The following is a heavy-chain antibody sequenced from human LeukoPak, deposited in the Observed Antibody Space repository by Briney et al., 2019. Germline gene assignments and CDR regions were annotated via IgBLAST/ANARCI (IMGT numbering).Heavy chain of an antibody. CDR2: INPSGGGT. CDR3: ASSYDILTSYYSPSYGMDV. Sequence: ASVKVSCKASGYTFTSYYMHWVRQAPGQGLEWMGIINPSGGGTSYAQKFQGRVTMTRDTSTSTVYMELSSLRSEDTAVYYCASSYDILTSYYSPSYGMDVWAKGPRSPSP. J-gene: IGHJ6*02. V-gene: IGHV1-46*01. CDR1: GYTFTSYY. D-gene: IGHD3-9*01.